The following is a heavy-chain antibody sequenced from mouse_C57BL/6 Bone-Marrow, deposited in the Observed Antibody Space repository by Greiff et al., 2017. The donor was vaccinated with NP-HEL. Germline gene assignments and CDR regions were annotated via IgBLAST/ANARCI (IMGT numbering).Heavy chain of an antibody. D-gene: IGHD3-2*02. CDR1: GFTFSSYA. Sequence: EVKLMESGEGLVKPGGSLKLSCAASGFTFSSYAMSWVRQTPEKRLEWVAYISSGGDYIYYADTVKGRFTISRDNARNTLYLQMSSLKSEDTAMYYCTLDSSGLYYFDYWGQGTTLTVSS. V-gene: IGHV5-9-1*02. J-gene: IGHJ2*01. CDR3: TLDSSGLYYFDY. CDR2: ISSGGDYI.